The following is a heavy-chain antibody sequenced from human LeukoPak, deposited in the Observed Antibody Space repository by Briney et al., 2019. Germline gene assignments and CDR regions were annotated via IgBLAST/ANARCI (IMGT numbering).Heavy chain of an antibody. CDR1: GFTFNTYA. V-gene: IGHV3-23*01. CDR2: TFGSGGSA. D-gene: IGHD6-19*01. CDR3: AKTTTGYSSGRYPGWPADY. Sequence: GSLRLSCAASGFTFNTYAMYWVRQAPGKGLEWVSGTFGSGGSAHYADSVKGRFTISRDNSKNTVYLQMNSLRAEDTAVYYCAKTTTGYSSGRYPGWPADYWGQGALVTVSS. J-gene: IGHJ4*02.